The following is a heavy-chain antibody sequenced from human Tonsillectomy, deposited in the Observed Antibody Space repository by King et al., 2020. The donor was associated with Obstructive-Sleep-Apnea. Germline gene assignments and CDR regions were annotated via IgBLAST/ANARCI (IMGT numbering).Heavy chain of an antibody. CDR3: ARVTNYDILTGYYTSHYYYGMDV. CDR2: INTNTGNP. V-gene: IGHV7-4-1*02. CDR1: GYTFTSYA. D-gene: IGHD3-9*01. Sequence: QLVQSGSELKKPGASVKVSCKASGYTFTSYAMNWVRQAPGQGLEWTGWINTNTGNPTYAQGFTGRFVFSLDTSVSTAYLQISSLKAEDTAVYYCARVTNYDILTGYYTSHYYYGMDVWGQGTTVTVSS. J-gene: IGHJ6*02.